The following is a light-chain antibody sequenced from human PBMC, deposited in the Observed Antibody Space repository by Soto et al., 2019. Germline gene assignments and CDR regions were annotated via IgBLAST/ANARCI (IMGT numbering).Light chain of an antibody. Sequence: EIVLTQSPGTLSLSPGERATLSCRASQTLSINSLAWYQQKPGQAPRLLIYAASTRATDIPERFSGSGSGTDFTLSISSLEPDDFAVYYCQQYGSSPTFGQGTKVEIK. CDR3: QQYGSSPT. CDR2: AAS. J-gene: IGKJ1*01. V-gene: IGKV3-20*01. CDR1: QTLSINS.